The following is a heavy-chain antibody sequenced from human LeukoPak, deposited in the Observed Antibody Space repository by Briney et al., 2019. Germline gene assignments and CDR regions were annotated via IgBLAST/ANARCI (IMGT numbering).Heavy chain of an antibody. D-gene: IGHD4-17*01. Sequence: PSETLSLTCTVSGGSISSSSYYWNWVRQPPGKGLEWIGYVYYSGSATYNPSLKSRVTISVDTSKNQFSLKLRSVTAADTAVYYCAKDYGDYGVPFWYFDLWGRGTLVSVSS. CDR1: GGSISSSSYY. J-gene: IGHJ2*01. V-gene: IGHV4-61*01. CDR2: VYYSGSA. CDR3: AKDYGDYGVPFWYFDL.